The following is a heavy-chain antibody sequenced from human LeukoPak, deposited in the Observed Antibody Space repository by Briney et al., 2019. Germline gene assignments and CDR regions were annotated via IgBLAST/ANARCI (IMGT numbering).Heavy chain of an antibody. J-gene: IGHJ6*02. Sequence: SETLSLTCTVSGGSISSYYWSWIRQPPGKGLEWIGYIYYSGSTNYNPSLKSRVTISVDTSKNQFSLKLNSVTAADTAVYYCARLSYWSGYYYGYYYGMDVWGQGTTVTVSS. D-gene: IGHD3-22*01. CDR3: ARLSYWSGYYYGYYYGMDV. V-gene: IGHV4-59*08. CDR1: GGSISSYY. CDR2: IYYSGST.